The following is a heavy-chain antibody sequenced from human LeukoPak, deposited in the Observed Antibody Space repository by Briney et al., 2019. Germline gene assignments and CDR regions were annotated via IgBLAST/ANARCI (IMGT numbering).Heavy chain of an antibody. Sequence: GESLKVSCKGSGFTLLRFWIGWVRQMPGKGLEWMGIIYPGDSETRYSTSFQGQGTLSDEKSFSTAYLQWSSLKASDTAVYYCATGGIYSSNFDYWGQGPLVTVSS. CDR2: IYPGDSET. J-gene: IGHJ4*02. V-gene: IGHV5-51*01. D-gene: IGHD5-18*01. CDR3: ATGGIYSSNFDY. CDR1: GFTLLRFW.